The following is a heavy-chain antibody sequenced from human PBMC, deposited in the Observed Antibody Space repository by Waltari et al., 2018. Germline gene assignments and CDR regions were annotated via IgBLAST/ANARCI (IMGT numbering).Heavy chain of an antibody. Sequence: QVQLHQWGAGLLKPSETLSLTCAVSGGPFTDYSWSWIRQSPDKGLEWIGEISHSGSTNYNPSLKSRVTMSVETIKKQFSLKLTSVTAADTAVYFCARTWGYSPPLGWFDPWGRGTRVTVSS. J-gene: IGHJ5*02. CDR3: ARTWGYSPPLGWFDP. CDR2: ISHSGST. CDR1: GGPFTDYS. D-gene: IGHD1-26*01. V-gene: IGHV4-34*01.